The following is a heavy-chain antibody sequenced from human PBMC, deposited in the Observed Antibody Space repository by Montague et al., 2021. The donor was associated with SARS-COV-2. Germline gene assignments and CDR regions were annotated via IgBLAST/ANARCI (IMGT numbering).Heavy chain of an antibody. V-gene: IGHV4-34*01. CDR1: GGSFSTYS. CDR3: ARLGDGVVPSPILGVGPYYSYYYMDV. D-gene: IGHD3-10*01. J-gene: IGHJ6*03. Sequence: SETLSLTCAVHGGSFSTYSWNWIRQPPGKGLERIGENHHGGSTNYNPSLKSRVTISADTSKNQFSLKLTSVAAADTAVYYCARLGDGVVPSPILGVGPYYSYYYMDVWGKGTTVTVSS. CDR2: NHHGGST.